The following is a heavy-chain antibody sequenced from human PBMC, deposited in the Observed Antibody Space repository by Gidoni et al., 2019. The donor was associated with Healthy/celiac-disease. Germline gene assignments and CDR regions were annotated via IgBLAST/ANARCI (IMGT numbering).Heavy chain of an antibody. J-gene: IGHJ3*02. CDR2: ISGSGGST. V-gene: IGHV3-23*01. CDR3: AKWSPGEGWSMFQDAFDI. CDR1: GFTFSRYA. D-gene: IGHD6-19*01. Sequence: EVQLLESGGGLVQPGGSLRLSCAASGFTFSRYAMSWVRQAPGKGLEWVSAISGSGGSTYYADSVKGRFTISRDNSKNTLYLQMNSLRAEDTAVYYCAKWSPGEGWSMFQDAFDIWGQGTMVTVSS.